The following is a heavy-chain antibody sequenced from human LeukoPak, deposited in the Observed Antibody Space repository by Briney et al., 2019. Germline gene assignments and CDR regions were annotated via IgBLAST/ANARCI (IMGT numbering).Heavy chain of an antibody. CDR2: IYTSGST. J-gene: IGHJ1*01. CDR1: GGSISSYY. CDR3: DNSSETMKYFRH. D-gene: IGHD3-22*01. V-gene: IGHV4-4*09. Sequence: SETLSLTCTVSGGSISSYYWSWIRQPPGKGLEWIGYIYTSGSTNYNPSLKSRVTISVDTSKNQFSLKLSSVTAADTAVYYCDNSSETMKYFRHWGQGTLVTVSS.